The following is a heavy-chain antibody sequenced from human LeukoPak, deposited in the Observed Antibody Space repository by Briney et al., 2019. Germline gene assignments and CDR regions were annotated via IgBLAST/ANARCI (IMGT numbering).Heavy chain of an antibody. CDR2: IYGGGST. Sequence: HPGGSLRLSCAASGFTVISNYMSWVRQAPGKGLEWVSIIYGGGSTYYTDSVRGRFTISRDNSKNTLYLQMDSLRAEDTAVYFCAGIQQWSWQTFEIWGQGTVVTVSS. V-gene: IGHV3-53*01. D-gene: IGHD5-18*01. CDR3: AGIQQWSWQTFEI. CDR1: GFTVISNY. J-gene: IGHJ3*02.